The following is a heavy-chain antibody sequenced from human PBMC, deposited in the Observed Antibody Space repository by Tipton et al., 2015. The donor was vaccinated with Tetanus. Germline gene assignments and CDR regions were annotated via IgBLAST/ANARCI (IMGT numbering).Heavy chain of an antibody. J-gene: IGHJ6*02. V-gene: IGHV3-23*01. CDR3: AKGADDFWSGYNYGMDV. Sequence: SLRLSCAGSELTFSGHGMFWVRLPPGKGLEWVSAISGSGGSTQYADSVKGRFTISRDNSKNTLYLQMNSLRAEDTAVYYCAKGADDFWSGYNYGMDVWGQGTTVTVSS. CDR1: ELTFSGHG. CDR2: ISGSGGST. D-gene: IGHD3-3*01.